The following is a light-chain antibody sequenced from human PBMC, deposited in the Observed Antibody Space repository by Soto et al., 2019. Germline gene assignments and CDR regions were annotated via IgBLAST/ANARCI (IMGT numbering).Light chain of an antibody. CDR1: QSISSY. CDR2: AAS. Sequence: DIQMTQSPSSLSASVGDRVTITCRPSQSISSYLNWYQQKPGKAPNLLIYAASRLQSGVPSRFSASVSGTDFTLTISSLQPEAFATYYCQQSYGSPWTFGQGTKVEI. CDR3: QQSYGSPWT. V-gene: IGKV1-39*01. J-gene: IGKJ1*01.